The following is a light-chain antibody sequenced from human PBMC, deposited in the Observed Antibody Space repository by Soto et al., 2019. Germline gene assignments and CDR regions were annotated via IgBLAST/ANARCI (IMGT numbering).Light chain of an antibody. CDR3: QQYNDWPL. Sequence: EIVLSQSPATLSVSPGERATLSCRASQSVSRNVAWYPQKPGQVPRLLIYDASTRATGIPARFSRSGSGTEFTLTISSLQSEDFAVYYCQQYNDWPLFGPGTKVD. CDR1: QSVSRN. CDR2: DAS. J-gene: IGKJ3*01. V-gene: IGKV3-15*01.